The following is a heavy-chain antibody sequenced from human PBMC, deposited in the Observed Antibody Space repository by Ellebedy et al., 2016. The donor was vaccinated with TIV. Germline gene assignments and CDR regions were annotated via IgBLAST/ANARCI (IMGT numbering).Heavy chain of an antibody. CDR1: GFTFSTYW. Sequence: GESLKTSCAASGFTFSTYWMGWVRQAAGKGLEWVANTKQDGSEKYYVDSVMGRFTISRDNAKNTLYLQMSSLRAEDTAVYYCAKFSGRDFRKYYLDSWGQGTLVTVSS. D-gene: IGHD5-12*01. CDR3: AKFSGRDFRKYYLDS. CDR2: TKQDGSEK. V-gene: IGHV3-7*03. J-gene: IGHJ4*02.